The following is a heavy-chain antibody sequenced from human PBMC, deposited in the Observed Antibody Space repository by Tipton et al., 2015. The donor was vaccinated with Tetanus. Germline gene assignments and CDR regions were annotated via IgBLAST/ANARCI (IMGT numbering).Heavy chain of an antibody. CDR2: INPKTGGT. J-gene: IGHJ4*02. CDR1: GYTFTGYY. CDR3: ARFRYSSSIRSGYYFDY. Sequence: QVQLVQSGAEVKQPGASVKVSCNTSGYTFTGYYMHWVRQAPGQGLEWMGRINPKTGGTSYAQNFQGRVTLTSDTSITTAYMELSRLRSDDTAVYYCARFRYSSSIRSGYYFDYWGQGTLVTVSS. D-gene: IGHD6-6*01. V-gene: IGHV1-2*06.